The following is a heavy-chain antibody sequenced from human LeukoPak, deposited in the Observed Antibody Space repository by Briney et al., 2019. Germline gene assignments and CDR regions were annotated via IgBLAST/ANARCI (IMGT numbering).Heavy chain of an antibody. V-gene: IGHV1-2*02. J-gene: IGHJ4*02. CDR1: GYTFTGYY. Sequence: ASVKVSCKSSGYTFTGYYMHWVRQAPGPGHEWVGWINPNNSGTNYEHTFQERVTMTRDTSINKAYMERRSLRSDGTAVYYCARDQSRQLVLGYWGQGALVTVSS. D-gene: IGHD6-13*01. CDR3: ARDQSRQLVLGY. CDR2: INPNNSGT.